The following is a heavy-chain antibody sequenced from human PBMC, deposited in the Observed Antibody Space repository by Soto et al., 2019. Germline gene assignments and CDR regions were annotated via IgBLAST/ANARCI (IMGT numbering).Heavy chain of an antibody. V-gene: IGHV3-74*01. CDR2: MNSDGSST. CDR3: ARIYDSSGYPPAGYFDY. CDR1: GFTFGNYW. Sequence: GGSLRLSCAASGFTFGNYWMHWVRQAPGKGLEWVSRMNSDGSSTYYADSVKGRFTISRDNSKNTLYLQMNSLRAEDTAVYYCARIYDSSGYPPAGYFDYWGQGTLVTVSS. J-gene: IGHJ4*02. D-gene: IGHD3-22*01.